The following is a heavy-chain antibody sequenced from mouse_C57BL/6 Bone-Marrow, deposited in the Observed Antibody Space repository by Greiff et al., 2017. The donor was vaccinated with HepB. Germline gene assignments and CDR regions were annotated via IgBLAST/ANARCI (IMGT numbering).Heavy chain of an antibody. CDR1: GFTFSDFY. D-gene: IGHD1-1*02. CDR2: SRNKANDYTT. J-gene: IGHJ3*01. CDR3: ARDAGGRAWFAY. V-gene: IGHV7-1*01. Sequence: EVNVVESGGGLVQSGRSLRLSCATSGFTFSDFYMEWVRQAPGQGLEWIAASRNKANDYTTEYSASVKGRFIVSRDTSQSILYIQMNALRAEDTAIYYCARDAGGRAWFAYWGQGTLVTVSA.